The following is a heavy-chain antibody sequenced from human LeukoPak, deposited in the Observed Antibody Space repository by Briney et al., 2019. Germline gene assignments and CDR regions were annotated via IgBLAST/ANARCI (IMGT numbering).Heavy chain of an antibody. D-gene: IGHD3-9*01. J-gene: IGHJ5*02. CDR2: ISAYNGNT. CDR1: GYTFTSYD. V-gene: IGHV1-18*01. CDR3: ARVSLSYDILTGYLNNWFDP. Sequence: ASVKVSCKASGYTFTSYDINWVRQATGQGLEWMGWISAYNGNTNYAQKLQGRVTMTTDTSTSTAYMELRSLRSDDTAVYYCARVSLSYDILTGYLNNWFDPWGQGTLVTVSS.